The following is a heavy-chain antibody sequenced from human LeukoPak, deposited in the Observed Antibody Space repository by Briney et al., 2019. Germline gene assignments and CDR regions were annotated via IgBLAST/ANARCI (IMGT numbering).Heavy chain of an antibody. Sequence: ASVKVSCKASGYTFTSYYMHWVRQAPGQGLEWMGIINPSGGSTSYAQKLQGRVTMTRDTSTGTVYMELSSLRSEDTAVYYCAWASGSYYSIDYWGQGTLVTVSS. V-gene: IGHV1-46*03. CDR1: GYTFTSYY. CDR3: AWASGSYYSIDY. J-gene: IGHJ4*02. D-gene: IGHD1-26*01. CDR2: INPSGGST.